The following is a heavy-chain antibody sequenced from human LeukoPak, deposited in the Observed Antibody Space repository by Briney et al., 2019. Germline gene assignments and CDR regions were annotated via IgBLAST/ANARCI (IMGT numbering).Heavy chain of an antibody. V-gene: IGHV1-46*01. D-gene: IGHD6-19*01. CDR2: INPSGDST. J-gene: IGHJ4*02. CDR3: AREIAMAGKTFDN. CDR1: GYTITNYY. Sequence: GASVKVSCKASGYTITNYYMHWVRQAPGQGLEWMGTINPSGDSTTYAQEFQGRGTMTRDTSTSTFYMELSSLRSEDTAVYYCAREIAMAGKTFDNWGQGTLVTVSS.